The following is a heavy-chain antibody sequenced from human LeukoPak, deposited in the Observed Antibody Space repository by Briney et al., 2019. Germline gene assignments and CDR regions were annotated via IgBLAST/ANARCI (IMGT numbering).Heavy chain of an antibody. D-gene: IGHD1-26*01. CDR2: MNPNNGNT. J-gene: IGHJ4*02. CDR3: ARAVGATDFDY. CDR1: GYTFTSYD. V-gene: IGHV1-18*01. Sequence: ASVKVSCKASGYTFTSYDISWVRQATGQGLEWMGWMNPNNGNTGYAQKFQGRVTMTTDTSTSTAYMELRSLRSDDTAVYYCARAVGATDFDYWGQGTLVTVSS.